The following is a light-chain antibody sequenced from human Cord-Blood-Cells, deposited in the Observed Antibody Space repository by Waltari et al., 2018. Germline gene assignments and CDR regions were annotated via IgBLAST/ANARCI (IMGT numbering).Light chain of an antibody. CDR2: KAS. Sequence: DIQLTQSPSTLSASVGDRVTITCRASQSISSWLAWYQQEPGKAPKLLIYKASSLESGVPSRFSGSGTGTAFTLTISSLQPDDFATYYCQQYNSYTVSFGQGTKLESK. CDR1: QSISSW. J-gene: IGKJ2*03. V-gene: IGKV1-5*03. CDR3: QQYNSYTVS.